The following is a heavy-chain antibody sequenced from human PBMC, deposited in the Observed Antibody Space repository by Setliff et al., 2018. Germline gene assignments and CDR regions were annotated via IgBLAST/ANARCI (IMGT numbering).Heavy chain of an antibody. CDR3: ARSAANGGHDPFDI. Sequence: PGGSLRLSCAASGFTFSSYWMHWVRQAPGKGLVWVSRINSDGSSTSYADSVKGRFTISRDNAKNTLYLQMNSLRAEDTAVYYCARSAANGGHDPFDIWGQGTMVT. CDR1: GFTFSSYW. CDR2: INSDGSST. J-gene: IGHJ3*02. D-gene: IGHD6-25*01. V-gene: IGHV3-74*01.